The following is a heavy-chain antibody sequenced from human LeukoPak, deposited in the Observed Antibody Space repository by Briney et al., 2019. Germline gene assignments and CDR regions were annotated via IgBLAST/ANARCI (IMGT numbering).Heavy chain of an antibody. D-gene: IGHD2-15*01. J-gene: IGHJ4*02. V-gene: IGHV1-69*05. CDR1: GGTFSSYA. CDR3: ARGGSSDVTLGDYFDY. CDR2: IIPIFGTA. Sequence: SVKVSCKASGGTFSSYAISWVRQAPGQGLEWMGRIIPIFGTANYAQKFQGRVTITTDESTSTAYMALSSLRSEDTAVYYCARGGSSDVTLGDYFDYWGQGTLVTVSS.